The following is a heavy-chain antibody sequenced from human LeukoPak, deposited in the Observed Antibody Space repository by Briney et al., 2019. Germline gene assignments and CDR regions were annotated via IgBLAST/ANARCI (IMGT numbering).Heavy chain of an antibody. D-gene: IGHD2-15*01. CDR2: MNANSGDT. CDR3: ARGAGSGGRDWFDP. V-gene: IGHV1-8*01. Sequence: ASVKVSCKASGYTFINNDINWVRQATGQGLEWMGWMNANSGDTGYAQKFQGRVTMTRDTSISTAYMELSSLRSEDTAVYYCARGAGSGGRDWFDPWGQGTLVTVSS. CDR1: GYTFINND. J-gene: IGHJ5*02.